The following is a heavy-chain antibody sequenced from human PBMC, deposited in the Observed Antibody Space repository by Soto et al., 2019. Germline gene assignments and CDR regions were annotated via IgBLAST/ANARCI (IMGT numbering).Heavy chain of an antibody. V-gene: IGHV3-48*03. J-gene: IGHJ4*02. Sequence: GSLRLSCAAPGLTFSNFEMDWVPQVPGKGLEWLSYITFRGTTTYYAGSVSGRFTISRDNAKNSVFLQMDSLRVEDTAIYYCVRDNSHIIVTPFDLWGQGTLGTVAS. D-gene: IGHD2-21*01. CDR3: VRDNSHIIVTPFDL. CDR2: ITFRGTTT. CDR1: GLTFSNFE.